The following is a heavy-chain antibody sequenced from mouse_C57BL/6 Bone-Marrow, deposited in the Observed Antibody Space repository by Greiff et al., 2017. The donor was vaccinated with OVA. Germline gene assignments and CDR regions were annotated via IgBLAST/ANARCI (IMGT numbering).Heavy chain of an antibody. CDR3: ARQEGKPFAY. CDR2: ISSGGSYT. V-gene: IGHV5-6*01. J-gene: IGHJ3*01. Sequence: EVKVVESGGDLVKPGGSLKLSCAASGFTFSSYGMSWVRQTPDKRLEWVATISSGGSYTYYPDSVKGRFTISRDNAKNTLYLQMSSLKSEDTAMYYCARQEGKPFAYWGQGTLVTVSA. CDR1: GFTFSSYG.